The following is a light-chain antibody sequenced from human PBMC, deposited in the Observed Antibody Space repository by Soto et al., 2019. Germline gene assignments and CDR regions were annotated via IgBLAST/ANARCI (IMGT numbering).Light chain of an antibody. CDR3: SSYTSSSTVV. Sequence: QSALTQPASVSGSPGQSITISCTGTSSDVGGYNYVSWYQQHPGKAPKLMIYEVSHRPSGVSNRFSGSKSGNTASLTISGLQAEDEADYYCSSYTSSSTVVFGGGTKLDRP. CDR1: SSDVGGYNY. J-gene: IGLJ2*01. CDR2: EVS. V-gene: IGLV2-14*01.